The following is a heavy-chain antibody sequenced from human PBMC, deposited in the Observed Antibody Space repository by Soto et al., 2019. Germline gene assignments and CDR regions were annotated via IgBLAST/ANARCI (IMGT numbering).Heavy chain of an antibody. CDR2: MNPNSGNT. J-gene: IGHJ4*02. V-gene: IGHV1-8*01. Sequence: ASVKVSCKASGYTFTSYDINWVRQATGQGLEWMGWMNPNSGNTGYAQKFQGRVTMTRNTSISTAYMELSSLTSEDTAVYYCARAYSSSWQANEYWGQGTLVTVCS. CDR3: ARAYSSSWQANEY. CDR1: GYTFTSYD. D-gene: IGHD6-13*01.